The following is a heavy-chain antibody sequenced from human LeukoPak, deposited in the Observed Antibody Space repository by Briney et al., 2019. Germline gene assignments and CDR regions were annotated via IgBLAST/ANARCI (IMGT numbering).Heavy chain of an antibody. J-gene: IGHJ3*02. CDR2: IYSGGST. Sequence: GGSLRLSCAASGFTVSSNYMSWVRQAPGKGLEWVSVIYSGGSTYYADSVKGRFTISRDNSKHTLYLQMNSLRAEDTAVYYCARDTYDRSGYYWGAFDIWGQGTMVTVSS. V-gene: IGHV3-66*01. D-gene: IGHD3-22*01. CDR1: GFTVSSNY. CDR3: ARDTYDRSGYYWGAFDI.